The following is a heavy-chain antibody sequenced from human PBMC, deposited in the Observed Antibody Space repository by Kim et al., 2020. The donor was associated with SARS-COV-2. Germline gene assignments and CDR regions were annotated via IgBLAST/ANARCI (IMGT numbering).Heavy chain of an antibody. V-gene: IGHV3-30*18. D-gene: IGHD3-10*01. CDR1: GFAFSSYG. CDR3: TKGRGSRDRHVTPDFDY. CDR2: ISYDGRSK. J-gene: IGHJ4*02. Sequence: GGSLRLSCAASGFAFSSYGMHWVRQAPGKGLEWVALISYDGRSKTYADSVKGRFTISRDNSKNMVYLQMNSLRAEDTAVYYCTKGRGSRDRHVTPDFDYWAQATLVTASS.